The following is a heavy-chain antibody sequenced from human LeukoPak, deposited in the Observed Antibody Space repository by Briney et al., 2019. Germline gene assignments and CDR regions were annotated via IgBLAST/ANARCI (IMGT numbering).Heavy chain of an antibody. CDR1: GLTFSNYA. V-gene: IGHV3-23*01. CDR2: ISGSGGTT. Sequence: QPGGSLRLSXGASGLTFSNYAMSWVCQAPGKGLEWVSGISGSGGTTYYADSVRGRFTISRDNSKNTLYLQMSSLRAEDTAVYYCVKDLQYQLLYYFDYWGQGTLVTVSS. J-gene: IGHJ4*02. D-gene: IGHD2-2*01. CDR3: VKDLQYQLLYYFDY.